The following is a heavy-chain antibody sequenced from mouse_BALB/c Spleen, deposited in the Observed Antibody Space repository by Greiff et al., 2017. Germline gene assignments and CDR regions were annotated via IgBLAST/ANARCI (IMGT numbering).Heavy chain of an antibody. CDR3: VRDRGLPYAMDY. CDR2: IWTGGGT. D-gene: IGHD2-2*01. J-gene: IGHJ4*01. V-gene: IGHV2-9-2*01. Sequence: QVQLKQSGPGLVAPSQSLSITCTVSGFSLTSYDISWIRQPPGKGLEWLGVIWTGGGTNYNSAFMSRLSISKDNSKSQVFLKMNSLQTDDTAIYYCVRDRGLPYAMDYWGQGTSVTVSS. CDR1: GFSLTSYD.